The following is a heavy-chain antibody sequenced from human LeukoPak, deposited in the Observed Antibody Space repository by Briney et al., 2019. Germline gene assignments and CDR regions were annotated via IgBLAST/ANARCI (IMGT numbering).Heavy chain of an antibody. J-gene: IGHJ4*02. CDR3: TTADLGGGWYEYELPFDY. Sequence: GGSLRLSCAASGFTFSNAWMSWVRQAPGKGLEWVGRIKSKTDGGTTDYAAPVKGRFTISRDDSKNTLYLQMNSLKTEDTAVYYCTTADLGGGWYEYELPFDYWGQGTLVTVSS. CDR1: GFTFSNAW. CDR2: IKSKTDGGTT. V-gene: IGHV3-15*01. D-gene: IGHD6-19*01.